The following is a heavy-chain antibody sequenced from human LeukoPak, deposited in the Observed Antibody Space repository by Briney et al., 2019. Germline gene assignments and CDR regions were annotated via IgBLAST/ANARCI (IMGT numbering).Heavy chain of an antibody. Sequence: SETLSLTCAVYGGSFSGYYWSWIRQPPGKGLEWIGKINHSGSTNYNPSLKSRVTISVDTSKNQFSLKLSPVTAADTAVYYCARRGITMVRGVKNWFDPWGQGTLVTVSS. D-gene: IGHD3-10*01. CDR2: INHSGST. CDR1: GGSFSGYY. CDR3: ARRGITMVRGVKNWFDP. V-gene: IGHV4-34*01. J-gene: IGHJ5*02.